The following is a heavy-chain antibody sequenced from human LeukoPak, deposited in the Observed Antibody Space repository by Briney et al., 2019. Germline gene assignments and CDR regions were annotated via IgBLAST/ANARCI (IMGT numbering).Heavy chain of an antibody. D-gene: IGHD3-22*01. CDR3: AKYLVV. CDR2: ISGSAGSST. CDR1: GFTFSTYA. Sequence: GGSLRLSCAASGFTFSTYAMSWVRQAPGKGLEWVSAISGSAGSSTYYADSVKGRFTISRDNSKNTLYLQMNSLRAEDTAVYYCAKYLVVRGQGTLVTVSS. V-gene: IGHV3-23*01. J-gene: IGHJ4*02.